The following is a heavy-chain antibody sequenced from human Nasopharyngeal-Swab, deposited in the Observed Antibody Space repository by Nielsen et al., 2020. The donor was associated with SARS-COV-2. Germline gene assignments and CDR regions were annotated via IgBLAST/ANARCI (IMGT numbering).Heavy chain of an antibody. CDR1: GYTFTLYG. CDR3: ARDGDKYSLF. CDR2: ISVVDGDT. Sequence: ASVKVSCKTFGYTFTLYGISWVRQAPGQGLEWMGWISVVDGDTYYAQKFQDRASMTRDTSTGTVYLDLWSLTSDDTAVYYCARDGDKYSLFWGQGTLVTVSS. D-gene: IGHD5-12*01. V-gene: IGHV1-18*04. J-gene: IGHJ4*02.